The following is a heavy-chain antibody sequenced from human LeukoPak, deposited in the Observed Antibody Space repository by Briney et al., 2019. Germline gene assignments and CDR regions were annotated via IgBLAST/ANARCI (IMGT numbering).Heavy chain of an antibody. Sequence: SETLSLTCTVSGGSISSYYWSWIRQPPGKGLEWIGYIYYSGSTNYNPSLKSRVTISVDTSKNQFSLKLSSVTAADTAVYYCATGYGPGSSDAFDIWGQGTMVTVSS. J-gene: IGHJ3*02. D-gene: IGHD3-10*01. V-gene: IGHV4-59*01. CDR1: GGSISSYY. CDR3: ATGYGPGSSDAFDI. CDR2: IYYSGST.